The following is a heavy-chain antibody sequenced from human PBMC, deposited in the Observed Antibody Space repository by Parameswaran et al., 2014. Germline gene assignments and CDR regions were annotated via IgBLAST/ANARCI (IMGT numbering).Heavy chain of an antibody. D-gene: IGHD1-26*01. CDR3: ARDQWARGRNYYGMDV. V-gene: IGHV3-21*01. J-gene: IGHJ6*02. Sequence: VRQAPGKGLEWVSSISSSSSYIYYADSVKGRFTISRDNAKNSLYLQMNSLRAEDTAVYYCARDQWARGRNYYGMDVWGQGTTVTVSS. CDR2: ISSSSSYI.